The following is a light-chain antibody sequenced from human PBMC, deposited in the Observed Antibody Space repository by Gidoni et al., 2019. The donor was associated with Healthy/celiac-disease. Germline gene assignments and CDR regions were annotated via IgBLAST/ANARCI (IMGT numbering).Light chain of an antibody. CDR3: QSADSSGTCWV. Sequence: SYELTQPPSVSVSPGQTARITCSGDALPKPYAYWYQQKPGQAPVLVIYKASERPSGIPERFSGSSSGTTVTLTISGVQAEDEADYYCQSADSSGTCWVFGGGTKLTVL. CDR1: ALPKPY. J-gene: IGLJ3*02. CDR2: KAS. V-gene: IGLV3-25*03.